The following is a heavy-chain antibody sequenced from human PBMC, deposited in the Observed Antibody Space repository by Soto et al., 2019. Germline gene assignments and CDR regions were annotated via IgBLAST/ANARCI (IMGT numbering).Heavy chain of an antibody. Sequence: PXGALIVSCSAAGFTFSSYGLHWVRQAPGKGLEWVAVIWYDGSNKYYADSVKGRFTISRDNSKNTLYLQMNSLRAEDTAVYYCARDRDYYGMDVWGQGTTATVSS. CDR1: GFTFSSYG. CDR3: ARDRDYYGMDV. V-gene: IGHV3-33*01. J-gene: IGHJ6*02. CDR2: IWYDGSNK.